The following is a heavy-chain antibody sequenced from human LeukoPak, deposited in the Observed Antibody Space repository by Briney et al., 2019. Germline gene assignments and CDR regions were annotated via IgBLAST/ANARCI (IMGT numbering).Heavy chain of an antibody. J-gene: IGHJ3*02. D-gene: IGHD3-22*01. V-gene: IGHV3-53*01. CDR3: AKGGLLGYDSSGYYYPGFAFEI. CDR1: GFTVSSNY. Sequence: GGSLRLSCAASGFTVSSNYMSWVRQAPGKGLECVSVIYTGGTTYYADSVKGRFTISRDNSKNTLYLQMNSLRVEDTAVYYCAKGGLLGYDSSGYYYPGFAFEIWGQGTMVTVSS. CDR2: IYTGGTT.